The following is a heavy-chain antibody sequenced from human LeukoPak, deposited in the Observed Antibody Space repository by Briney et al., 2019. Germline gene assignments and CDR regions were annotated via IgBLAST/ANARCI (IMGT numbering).Heavy chain of an antibody. V-gene: IGHV3-33*05. CDR3: ARGSCSGGSCPYDF. CDR2: VTYDGNHK. Sequence: GGSLRLSCAASGFSFSNHGMNWVRQAPGKGLEWVAVVTYDGNHKNYADSVKGRFTISRDNSNNTLYLQMNSLRAEDTAVFYCARGSCSGGSCPYDFWGQGTLVTVSS. CDR1: GFSFSNHG. J-gene: IGHJ4*02. D-gene: IGHD2-15*01.